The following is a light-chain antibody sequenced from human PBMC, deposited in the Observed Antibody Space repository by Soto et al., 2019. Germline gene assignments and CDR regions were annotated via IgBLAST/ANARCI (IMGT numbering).Light chain of an antibody. V-gene: IGKV1-39*01. CDR2: AAS. CDR3: QQSYSTPPFT. CDR1: QRISTY. J-gene: IGKJ5*01. Sequence: DIQMTQSPSSLSASVGDRVTITCRASQRISTYLNWYQQKPGKAPRLLIYAASNLQTGVPPRFSGSGYGTDFTLTNSSLQPEDFATYYCQQSYSTPPFTFGQGTRLQIK.